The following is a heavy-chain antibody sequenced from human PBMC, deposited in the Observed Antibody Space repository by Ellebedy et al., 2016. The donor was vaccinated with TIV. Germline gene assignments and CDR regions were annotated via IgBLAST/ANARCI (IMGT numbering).Heavy chain of an antibody. J-gene: IGHJ6*02. CDR1: GYTFTSYA. CDR2: INAGNGNT. V-gene: IGHV1-3*01. CDR3: ARDGTYSTLNGMDV. Sequence: AASVKVSCKASGYTFTSYAMHWVRQAPGQRLEWMGWINAGNGNTKYSQKFQGRVTITRDTSASTAYMELSSLRSEDTAVYYCARDGTYSTLNGMDVWGQGTTVTVSS. D-gene: IGHD6-13*01.